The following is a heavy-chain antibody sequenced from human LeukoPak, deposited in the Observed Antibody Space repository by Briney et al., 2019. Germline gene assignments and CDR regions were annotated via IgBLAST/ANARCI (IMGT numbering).Heavy chain of an antibody. V-gene: IGHV3-23*01. Sequence: GGSLRLSCAASGFTFNSYAMNWVRQAPGKGLEWVSAISPSGASTFYADSVKGRFTIFRDNSKNTLYLQMNSLRAEDTAVYYCAKSYYDILTGYYSPLYFDYWGQGTLVTVSS. J-gene: IGHJ4*02. CDR3: AKSYYDILTGYYSPLYFDY. D-gene: IGHD3-9*01. CDR2: ISPSGAST. CDR1: GFTFNSYA.